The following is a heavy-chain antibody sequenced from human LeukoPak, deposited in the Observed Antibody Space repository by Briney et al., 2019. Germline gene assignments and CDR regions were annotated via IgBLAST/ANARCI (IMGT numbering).Heavy chain of an antibody. V-gene: IGHV4-59*01. Sequence: SETLSLTCTVSGGSISSYYWSWIRQPPGKGLEWIGYIYYSGSTNYNPSLESRVTISVDTSKNQFSLKLSSVTAADTAVYYCASSGYSLELRWGQGTLVTVSS. CDR1: GGSISSYY. CDR3: ASSGYSLELR. J-gene: IGHJ4*02. CDR2: IYYSGST. D-gene: IGHD5-18*01.